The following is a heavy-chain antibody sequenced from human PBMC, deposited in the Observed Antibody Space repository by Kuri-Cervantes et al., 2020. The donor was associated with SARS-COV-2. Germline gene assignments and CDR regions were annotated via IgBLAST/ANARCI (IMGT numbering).Heavy chain of an antibody. J-gene: IGHJ6*02. CDR1: GYTFTGYY. D-gene: IGHD3-3*01. CDR3: ARGQYDFWSGYPIYYYYGMDV. V-gene: IGHV1-2*02. Sequence: ASVKVSCKASGYTFTGYYMHWVRQAPGQGLEWMGWINPNSGGTNYAQKFQGRVTMTRDTSISTAYMELSRLSSDDTAVYYCARGQYDFWSGYPIYYYYGMDVWGQGTTVTVSS. CDR2: INPNSGGT.